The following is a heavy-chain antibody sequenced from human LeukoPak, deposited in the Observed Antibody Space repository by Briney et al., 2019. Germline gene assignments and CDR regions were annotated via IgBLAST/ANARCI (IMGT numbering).Heavy chain of an antibody. D-gene: IGHD1-14*01. J-gene: IGHJ4*02. V-gene: IGHV3-7*01. CDR2: INPGGTEK. CDR3: ARIFGPGGGGGAGFDH. CDR1: GFIFSSYS. Sequence: GGSLRLSCAASGFIFSSYSMSWVRQAPGTGPEWVANINPGGTEKYCVDSVEGRFTVSRDNTKNSLYLQWSSLRVDDTAVYYCARIFGPGGGGGAGFDHWGQGPLVPVS.